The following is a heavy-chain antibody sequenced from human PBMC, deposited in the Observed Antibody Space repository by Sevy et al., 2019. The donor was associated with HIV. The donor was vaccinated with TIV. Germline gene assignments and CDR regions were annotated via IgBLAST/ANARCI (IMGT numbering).Heavy chain of an antibody. CDR2: ISGSGGST. CDR1: GFTFRNYA. Sequence: GGSLRLSCAASGFTFRNYAMSWVRQAPGKGLEWVSAISGSGGSTYYANSVKGRFTISRDNSKNTLYLQMNSLRAEDTALYYCAKSGSYYAEYFQHWGQGTLVTVSS. D-gene: IGHD1-26*01. CDR3: AKSGSYYAEYFQH. V-gene: IGHV3-23*01. J-gene: IGHJ1*01.